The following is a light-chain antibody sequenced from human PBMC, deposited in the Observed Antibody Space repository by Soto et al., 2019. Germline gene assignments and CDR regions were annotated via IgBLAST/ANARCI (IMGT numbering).Light chain of an antibody. J-gene: IGKJ3*01. Sequence: DIQMTQSPSSVSASVGDRVTITCRASQDISVWLAWYQQKPGKAPKLLIYAASNLQTGVPSRFSGSGSGTEFTLTISSLQPEDFATYYCQQATSFPRTFGPGTKVDI. CDR3: QQATSFPRT. V-gene: IGKV1D-12*01. CDR2: AAS. CDR1: QDISVW.